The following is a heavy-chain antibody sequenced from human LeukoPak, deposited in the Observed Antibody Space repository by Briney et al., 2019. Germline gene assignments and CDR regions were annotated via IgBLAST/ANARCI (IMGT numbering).Heavy chain of an antibody. J-gene: IGHJ6*02. V-gene: IGHV5-10-1*01. Sequence: GESLKISCKGSGYSFTSYWISWVRQMPGKGLEWMGRIDPSDSYTNYSPSFQGHVTISADKSISTAYLQWSSLEASDTAMYYCARPGTTGEYYYYGMDVWGQGTTVTVSS. CDR3: ARPGTTGEYYYYGMDV. D-gene: IGHD1-1*01. CDR1: GYSFTSYW. CDR2: IDPSDSYT.